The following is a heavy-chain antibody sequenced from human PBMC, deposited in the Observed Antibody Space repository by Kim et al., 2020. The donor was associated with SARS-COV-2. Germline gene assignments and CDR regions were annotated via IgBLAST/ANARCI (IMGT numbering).Heavy chain of an antibody. CDR2: VSYSGSS. Sequence: SETLSLTCTVSGGSISTYHWTWIRQPPGKGLEWVGYVSYSGSSNYNPSLKSRVTITIDTSRNQCSLKLSSVTAADTAVYYCAGHGDDFGSGYFDPWGQGTLVTVSS. J-gene: IGHJ5*02. CDR3: AGHGDDFGSGYFDP. CDR1: GGSISTYH. D-gene: IGHD3-10*01. V-gene: IGHV4-59*08.